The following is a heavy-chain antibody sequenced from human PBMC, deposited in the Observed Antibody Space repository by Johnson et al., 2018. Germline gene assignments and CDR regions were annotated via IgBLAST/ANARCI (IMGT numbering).Heavy chain of an antibody. V-gene: IGHV3-53*01. CDR2: IYSGGST. CDR1: GFTVSSNY. Sequence: VQLVESGGGLIQPGGSLRLSCAASGFTVSSNYMSWVRQAPGKGLEWVSVIYSGGSTYYADSVKGRFTLSRDNSKHTLYLQMNSLRPEDPAVYYCARDRGYYYGSIGYYSGEYHTSFDIWGQGAVVTVSS. J-gene: IGHJ3*02. D-gene: IGHD3-22*01. CDR3: ARDRGYYYGSIGYYSGEYHTSFDI.